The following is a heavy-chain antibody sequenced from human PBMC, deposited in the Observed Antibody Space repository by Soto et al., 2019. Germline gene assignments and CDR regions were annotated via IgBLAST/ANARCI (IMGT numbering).Heavy chain of an antibody. V-gene: IGHV3-33*01. CDR1: GFTFSRYG. CDR2: IWYDGSNK. CDR3: ARDSGRGSGSFTPSYYYYYGMDV. D-gene: IGHD3-10*01. J-gene: IGHJ6*02. Sequence: QVQLVESGGGVVQPGRSLRLSCAASGFTFSRYGMHWVRQAPGKGLEWVAVIWYDGSNKYYADSVKGRFTISRDNSKNSLYLKMNSLRAEDTAVYYCARDSGRGSGSFTPSYYYYYGMDVWGQGTTVTVSS.